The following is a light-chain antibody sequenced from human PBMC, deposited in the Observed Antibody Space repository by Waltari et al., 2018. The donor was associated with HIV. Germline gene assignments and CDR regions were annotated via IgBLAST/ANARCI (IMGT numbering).Light chain of an antibody. Sequence: QLVLNQSPSASASLGASVKLTCTLSSGHSTYAIAWHQQQPEKGPRYLMKLNSDGSHNKGDGIPDRFSGSSSGAERYLTISSPQSEDEADYYCQTWATGIQVFGGGTKLTVL. CDR3: QTWATGIQV. V-gene: IGLV4-69*01. CDR2: LNSDGSH. J-gene: IGLJ3*02. CDR1: SGHSTYA.